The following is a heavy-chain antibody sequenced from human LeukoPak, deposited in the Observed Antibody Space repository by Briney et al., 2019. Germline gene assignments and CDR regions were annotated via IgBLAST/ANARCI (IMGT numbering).Heavy chain of an antibody. J-gene: IGHJ4*02. V-gene: IGHV1-69*01. CDR2: INPIFGTA. Sequence: ASVKVSCKASGGTFSSYAISWVRHAPGHGLEWMGGINPIFGTANYAQKFQGRVTTTADESTGTAYMELSSLRSEDTAVYYSARERITIPGGRPGYFDYWGQGTLVTVSS. D-gene: IGHD3-10*01. CDR1: GGTFSSYA. CDR3: ARERITIPGGRPGYFDY.